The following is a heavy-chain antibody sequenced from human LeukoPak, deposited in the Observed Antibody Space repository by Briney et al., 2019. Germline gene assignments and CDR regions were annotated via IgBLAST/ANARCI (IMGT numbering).Heavy chain of an antibody. CDR2: INAGNGNT. CDR1: GYIFSSYA. Sequence: ASVKVSCKASGYIFSSYAVHWVRQAPGQRLEWMGWINAGNGNTKYSQKFQGRVTITWDTSASTAYMESSSLRSEDTAVYYCARSSFERHLVPFDYWGPGTLVTVSS. V-gene: IGHV1-3*01. J-gene: IGHJ4*02. D-gene: IGHD1-1*01. CDR3: ARSSFERHLVPFDY.